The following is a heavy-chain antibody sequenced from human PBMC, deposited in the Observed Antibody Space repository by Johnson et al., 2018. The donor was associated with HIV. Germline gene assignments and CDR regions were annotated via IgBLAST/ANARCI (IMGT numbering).Heavy chain of an antibody. J-gene: IGHJ3*02. Sequence: EQLVESGGGVVQPGRSLRLSCAASGFTFSSYAMSWVRQAPGKGLEWVSAISGSGGSTYYADSVKGRFTISRDNSKNTLYLQMNCLRAEDTAVYYCATGDGRGAFDIWGQGTMVTVSS. CDR3: ATGDGRGAFDI. CDR1: GFTFSSYA. D-gene: IGHD7-27*01. V-gene: IGHV3-23*04. CDR2: ISGSGGST.